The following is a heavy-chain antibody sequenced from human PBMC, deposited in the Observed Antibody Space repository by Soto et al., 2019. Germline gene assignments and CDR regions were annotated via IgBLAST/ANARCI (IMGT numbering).Heavy chain of an antibody. CDR2: IYSSGTT. CDR1: GHSISSGGYY. CDR3: FPSQGIDF. J-gene: IGHJ4*02. V-gene: IGHV4-31*08. Sequence: SETLSLTCTVAGHSISSGGYYWSWIRQHPGKGLEWIGYIYSSGTTHYNPSLKSRVTISVDTSKNQFSLKLSSVTVADTAVYYCFPSQGIDFWGQGTLVTVSS.